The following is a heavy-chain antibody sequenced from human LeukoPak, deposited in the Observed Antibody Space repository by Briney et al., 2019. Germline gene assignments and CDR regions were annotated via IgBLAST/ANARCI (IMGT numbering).Heavy chain of an antibody. CDR1: GWTFDEYG. D-gene: IGHD5-24*01. V-gene: IGHV3-20*04. J-gene: IGHJ4*02. Sequence: GGSLRLSCAGSGWTFDEYGMNWVRQAPGKGREGVAGINWNGGSTGYADSVKGRLTISRDNAKNTLYLQMNSLRAEDTPLYYCARVKMGGIHATDYWGQGNLVTVSS. CDR2: INWNGGST. CDR3: ARVKMGGIHATDY.